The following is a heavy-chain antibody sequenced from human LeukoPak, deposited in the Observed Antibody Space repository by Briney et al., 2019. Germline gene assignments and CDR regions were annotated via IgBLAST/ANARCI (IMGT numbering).Heavy chain of an antibody. V-gene: IGHV3-21*01. CDR1: GFTFSSYS. CDR2: ISSSSSYI. Sequence: GGSLRLSCAASGFTFSSYSMNWVRQAPGKGLEWVSSISSSSSYIYYADSVKGRFTISRDNAKNSLYLQMNSLRAEDTAVYYCARGFGELLFFDYWGQGTLVTVSS. CDR3: ARGFGELLFFDY. J-gene: IGHJ4*02. D-gene: IGHD3-10*01.